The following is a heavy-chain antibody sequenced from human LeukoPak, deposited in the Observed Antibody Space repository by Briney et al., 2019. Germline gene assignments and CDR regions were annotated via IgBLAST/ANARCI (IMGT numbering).Heavy chain of an antibody. CDR1: GFTFSSYA. V-gene: IGHV3-30*04. Sequence: PTGRSLRLSCAASGFTFSSYAMHWVRQAPGKGLEWVATTSFDVSNKYYADSVKGRFTTSRDNSKNTLYLQMNSLRTEDTAVYSRARGYCTSTSCYNDYWGQGTLVTVSS. J-gene: IGHJ4*02. CDR2: TSFDVSNK. CDR3: ARGYCTSTSCYNDY. D-gene: IGHD2-2*02.